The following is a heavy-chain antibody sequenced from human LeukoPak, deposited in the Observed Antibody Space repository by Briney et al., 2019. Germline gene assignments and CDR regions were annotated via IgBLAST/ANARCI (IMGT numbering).Heavy chain of an antibody. CDR3: ARERRAVALLFDY. Sequence: ASVKVSCKSSLYTFTSYYMHWVRQPPGQGREGMGIINPSGGSTRYAQKLQGRLTMTMDTSTSTVYKELSSLRSEDTVVYYCARERRAVALLFDYWREGTLL. CDR2: INPSGGST. V-gene: IGHV1-46*01. CDR1: LYTFTSYY. J-gene: IGHJ4*02. D-gene: IGHD6-19*01.